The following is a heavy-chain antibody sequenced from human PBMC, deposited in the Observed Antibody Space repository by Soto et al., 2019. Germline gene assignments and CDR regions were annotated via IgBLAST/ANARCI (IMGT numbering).Heavy chain of an antibody. CDR3: ARRPYSYGPFDY. Sequence: QLQLQESGPGLVKPSETLSLTCTVSGGSISSSSYYWGWIRQPPGKGLEWIGSIYYSGSTYYNPSLKSRVTISVDTSKNQFSLKLSSVTAADTAVYYCARRPYSYGPFDYWGQGTLVTVSS. J-gene: IGHJ4*02. CDR2: IYYSGST. V-gene: IGHV4-39*01. CDR1: GGSISSSSYY. D-gene: IGHD5-18*01.